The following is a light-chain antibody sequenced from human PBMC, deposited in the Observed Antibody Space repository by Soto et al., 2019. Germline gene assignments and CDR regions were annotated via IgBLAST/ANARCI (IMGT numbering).Light chain of an antibody. J-gene: IGKJ4*01. CDR1: QSVSSG. CDR2: GAS. V-gene: IGKV3-15*01. Sequence: EVEMTQSPATLSVSPGEGVTLSCRASQSVSSGLAWYQQKPGQAPRLLIYGASTRATGIPARFSGSGSETEFTLTIDSLQSEDLAVYYCQQYKRWPPGFGGGTKVDIK. CDR3: QQYKRWPPG.